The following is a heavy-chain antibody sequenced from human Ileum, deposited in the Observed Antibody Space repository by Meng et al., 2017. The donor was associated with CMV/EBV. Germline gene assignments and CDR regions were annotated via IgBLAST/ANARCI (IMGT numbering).Heavy chain of an antibody. J-gene: IGHJ4*02. Sequence: GGSLRLSCAASGFTFSSYSLNWVRQAPGKGLEWISYISSSSTTIYYADSVKGRFTISRDNAKNSLYLQMSSLRAEDTAVYYCAREYSSSSGRSFDHWGQGTLVTVSS. D-gene: IGHD6-6*01. CDR3: AREYSSSSGRSFDH. CDR1: GFTFSSYS. CDR2: ISSSSTTI. V-gene: IGHV3-48*04.